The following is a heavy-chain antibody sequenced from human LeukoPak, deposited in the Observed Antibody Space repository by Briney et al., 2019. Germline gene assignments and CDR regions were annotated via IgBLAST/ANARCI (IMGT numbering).Heavy chain of an antibody. CDR3: ARDPGRGNWFDP. CDR2: INPSGGST. J-gene: IGHJ5*02. V-gene: IGHV1-46*01. Sequence: GASVKVSCKASGYTFTSYYMHWVRQAPGQGLEWMGIINPSGGSTSYAQKFQGRVTMTRDTSTSTVYMELSSLGSEDTAVYYCARDPGRGNWFDPWGQGTLVTVSS. CDR1: GYTFTSYY.